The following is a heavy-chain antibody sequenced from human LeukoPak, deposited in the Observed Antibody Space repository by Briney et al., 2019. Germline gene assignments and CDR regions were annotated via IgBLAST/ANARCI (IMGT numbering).Heavy chain of an antibody. V-gene: IGHV1-24*01. CDR2: FDPEDGET. CDR1: GYTLTELS. J-gene: IGHJ4*02. CDR3: ATVGGPMSRYCSGGSCYN. Sequence: ASVTVSCKVSGYTLTELSMHWVRQAPGKGLEWMGGFDPEDGETIYAQKFQGRVTMTEDTSTDTAYMELSSLRSEDTAVYYCATVGGPMSRYCSGGSCYNWGQGTLVTVSS. D-gene: IGHD2-15*01.